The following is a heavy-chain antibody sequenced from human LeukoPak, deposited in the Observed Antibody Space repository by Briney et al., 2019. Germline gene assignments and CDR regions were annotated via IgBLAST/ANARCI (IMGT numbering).Heavy chain of an antibody. Sequence: ASVKVSCKASGFTFTNSAMQWVRQARGQRLEWIGWIVAASGNTKYAQKFQERVTITRDMSTSTAYMELSSPSPEDTAVYYCAAAPIEMQQRGFDYWGQGTLVTVSS. D-gene: IGHD5-24*01. CDR1: GFTFTNSA. V-gene: IGHV1-58*02. CDR3: AAAPIEMQQRGFDY. J-gene: IGHJ4*02. CDR2: IVAASGNT.